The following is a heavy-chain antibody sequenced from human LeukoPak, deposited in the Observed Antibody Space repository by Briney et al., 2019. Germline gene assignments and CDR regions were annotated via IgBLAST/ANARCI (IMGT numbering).Heavy chain of an antibody. Sequence: GGSLRLSCAASGFTFSSYGMHWVRQAPGKGLEWVAVISYDGSNKYYADSVKGRFTISRDTSKHTTYMQMNSLRADDTAVYYCAKPYSGIKYYFDYWGQGTLVTVSS. V-gene: IGHV3-30*18. J-gene: IGHJ4*02. CDR3: AKPYSGIKYYFDY. CDR2: ISYDGSNK. CDR1: GFTFSSYG. D-gene: IGHD6-13*01.